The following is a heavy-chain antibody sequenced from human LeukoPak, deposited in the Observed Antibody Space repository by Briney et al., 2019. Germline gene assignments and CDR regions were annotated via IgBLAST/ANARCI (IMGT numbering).Heavy chain of an antibody. V-gene: IGHV3-48*03. Sequence: GGSLRLSCAASGFTFSSYEMNWVRQAPGKGLEWVSYIRTSGSTVNYADSVKGRFTISRDNAKNSLYLQMNSLRVDDTAVYYCARVPERDYDSWSGYYVWDYWGQGTLVTVSP. CDR1: GFTFSSYE. J-gene: IGHJ4*02. CDR3: ARVPERDYDSWSGYYVWDY. D-gene: IGHD3-3*01. CDR2: IRTSGSTV.